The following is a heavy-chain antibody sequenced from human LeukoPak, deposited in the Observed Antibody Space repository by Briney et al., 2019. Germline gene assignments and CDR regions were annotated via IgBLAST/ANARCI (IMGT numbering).Heavy chain of an antibody. D-gene: IGHD3-10*01. CDR1: GDSISSRNW. Sequence: SETLSLTCSVSGDSISSRNWWTWVRQTPEKGLGWIGEIFHTGSTNYNPSVEGRVTISIDKSRNHFSLMLTSVTAADTALYYCARGMWFDTLFSAFDVWGQGTMVSVSS. V-gene: IGHV4-4*02. CDR3: ARGMWFDTLFSAFDV. J-gene: IGHJ3*01. CDR2: IFHTGST.